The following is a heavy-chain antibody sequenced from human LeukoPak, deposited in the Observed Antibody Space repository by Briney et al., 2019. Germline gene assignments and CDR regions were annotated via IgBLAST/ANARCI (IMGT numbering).Heavy chain of an antibody. CDR1: GFTFSNYW. V-gene: IGHV3-7*01. CDR3: ARILWGSSASNWFDP. D-gene: IGHD3-10*01. CDR2: IKEDGSEK. Sequence: SGGSLRLSCAASGFTFSNYWMTWVRQAPGKGLEWVASIKEDGSEKYFVDSVKGRFTISRDNAKNSLYLQMNSLRAEDTAVYCCARILWGSSASNWFDPWGQGTLLIVSS. J-gene: IGHJ5*02.